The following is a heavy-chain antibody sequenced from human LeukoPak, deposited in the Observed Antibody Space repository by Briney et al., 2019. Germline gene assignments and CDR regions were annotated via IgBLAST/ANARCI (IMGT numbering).Heavy chain of an antibody. Sequence: SETLSLTCAVYGGSFSGYYWSWIRQPPGKGLEWIGEINHSGSTNYSPSLKSRVTISVDTSKNQFSLKLSSVTAADTAVYYCARDRFLRYCSGGSCYSVFDYWGQGTLVTVSS. CDR3: ARDRFLRYCSGGSCYSVFDY. D-gene: IGHD2-15*01. CDR1: GGSFSGYY. V-gene: IGHV4-34*01. J-gene: IGHJ4*02. CDR2: INHSGST.